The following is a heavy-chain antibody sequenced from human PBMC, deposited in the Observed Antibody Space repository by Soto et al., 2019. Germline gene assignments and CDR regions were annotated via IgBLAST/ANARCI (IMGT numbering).Heavy chain of an antibody. CDR1: GFTFSSYA. J-gene: IGHJ3*02. V-gene: IGHV3-30-3*01. CDR2: ISYDGSNK. D-gene: IGHD3-22*01. Sequence: GGSLRLSCAASGFTFSSYAMHWVRQAPGKGLEWVAVISYDGSNKYYADSVKGRFTISRDNSKNTLYLQMNSLRAEDTAVYYCARDKGDHYYYDSSGYPPQTGAFDIWGQGTMVTVSS. CDR3: ARDKGDHYYYDSSGYPPQTGAFDI.